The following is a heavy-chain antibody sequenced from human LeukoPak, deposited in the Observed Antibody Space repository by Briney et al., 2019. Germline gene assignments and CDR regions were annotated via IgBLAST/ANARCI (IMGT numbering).Heavy chain of an antibody. CDR1: GFTFSSYA. Sequence: GRSLRLSCAASGFTFSSYAMHWVRQAPGKGLEWVAVISYDGSNKYYADSGKGRFTISRDNSKNTLYLQMNSLRAEDTAVYYCARRGAVAGTKGVDYWGQGTLVTVSS. D-gene: IGHD6-19*01. CDR2: ISYDGSNK. V-gene: IGHV3-30*04. J-gene: IGHJ4*02. CDR3: ARRGAVAGTKGVDY.